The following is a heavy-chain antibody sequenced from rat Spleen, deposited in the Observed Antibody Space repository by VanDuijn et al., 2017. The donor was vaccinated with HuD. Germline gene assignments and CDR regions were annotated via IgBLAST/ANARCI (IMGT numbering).Heavy chain of an antibody. CDR1: GFSLTSYN. CDR3: ARDLDGYFDY. D-gene: IGHD1-12*03. Sequence: QVHLKESGPGLVQSSQTLSLTCTVSGFSLTSYNVHWVRQPPGKGLEWMGVMWSGGSTDYNSALKSRLSISRDTSKNQVFLKMNSLQSEDTTTYYCARDLDGYFDYWGQGVMVTVSS. CDR2: MWSGGST. V-gene: IGHV2-45*01. J-gene: IGHJ2*01.